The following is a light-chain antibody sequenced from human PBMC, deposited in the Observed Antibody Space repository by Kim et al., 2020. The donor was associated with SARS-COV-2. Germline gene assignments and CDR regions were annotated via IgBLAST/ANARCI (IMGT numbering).Light chain of an antibody. J-gene: IGLJ2*01. CDR1: SLRSYY. CDR3: NTRDTNEKVL. V-gene: IGLV3-19*01. Sequence: SSELTQDPAVSVALGQTVRITCQGDSLRSYYATWYQQKPGQAPILVIYGKNNRPSGIPDRFSGSSSGNTASLTITGTQAGDEADYICNTRDTNEKVLFGG. CDR2: GKN.